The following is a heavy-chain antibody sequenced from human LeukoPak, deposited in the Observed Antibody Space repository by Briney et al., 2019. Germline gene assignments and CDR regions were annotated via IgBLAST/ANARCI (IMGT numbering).Heavy chain of an antibody. D-gene: IGHD3-10*01. CDR2: INHSGST. V-gene: IGHV4-34*01. J-gene: IGHJ4*02. CDR1: GGSFSGYY. Sequence: SETLSLTCAVYGGSFSGYYWSWIRQPPGKGLEWIGEINHSGSTNYNPSLKSRVTISVDTSKNQFSLKLSSVTAAATAVYYCARDRGVITKRHAVDYWGQGTLVTVSS. CDR3: ARDRGVITKRHAVDY.